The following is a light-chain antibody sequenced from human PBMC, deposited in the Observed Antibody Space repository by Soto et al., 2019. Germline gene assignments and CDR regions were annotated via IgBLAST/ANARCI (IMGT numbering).Light chain of an antibody. Sequence: EIVLTQSPGTLSLSPGERATLSCRASQSVSSSYLAWYQQKPGQAPRLLIYGASSRATGIPDRVSGSGSGTDFTLTISRLEPEDFAVYYCQQYGSSPPYTFGKGTKLEIK. CDR2: GAS. CDR3: QQYGSSPPYT. V-gene: IGKV3-20*01. CDR1: QSVSSSY. J-gene: IGKJ2*01.